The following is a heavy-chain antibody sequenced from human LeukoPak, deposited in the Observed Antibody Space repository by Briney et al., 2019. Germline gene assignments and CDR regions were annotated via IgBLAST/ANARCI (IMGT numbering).Heavy chain of an antibody. CDR3: GGYDVALDAFDI. V-gene: IGHV4-59*01. D-gene: IGHD5-12*01. Sequence: KASETLSLTCTVSGGSISSYYWSWIRQPPGKGLEWIGYIYYSGSTNYNPSLKSRVTISVDTSKNQFSLKLSSVTAADTAVYYCGGYDVALDAFDIWGQGTMVTVSS. J-gene: IGHJ3*02. CDR2: IYYSGST. CDR1: GGSISSYY.